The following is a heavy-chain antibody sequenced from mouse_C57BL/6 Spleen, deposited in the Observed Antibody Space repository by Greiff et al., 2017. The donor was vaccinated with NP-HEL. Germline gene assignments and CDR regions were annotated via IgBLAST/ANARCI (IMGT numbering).Heavy chain of an antibody. CDR3: ARDYDGDGYYFDY. CDR1: GYTFTSYW. V-gene: IGHV1-7*01. CDR2: INPSSGYT. D-gene: IGHD2-4*01. J-gene: IGHJ2*01. Sequence: QVQLKQSGAELAKPGASVKLSCKASGYTFTSYWMHWVKQRPGQGLEWIGYINPSSGYTKYNQKFKDKATLTADKSSSTAYMQLSSLTYEDSAVYYCARDYDGDGYYFDYWGQGTTLTVSS.